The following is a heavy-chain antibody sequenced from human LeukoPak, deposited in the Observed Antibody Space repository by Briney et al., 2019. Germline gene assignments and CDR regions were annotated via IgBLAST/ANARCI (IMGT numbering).Heavy chain of an antibody. CDR2: ISYDGSNK. J-gene: IGHJ6*02. CDR3: AKFPYYYYYGMDV. Sequence: LRLSCAASGFTFSSYGMHWVRQAPGKGLEWVAVISYDGSNKYYADSVKGRFTISRDNSKNTLYLQMNSLRAEDTAVYYCAKFPYYYYYGMDVWGQGTTVTVSS. CDR1: GFTFSSYG. V-gene: IGHV3-30*18.